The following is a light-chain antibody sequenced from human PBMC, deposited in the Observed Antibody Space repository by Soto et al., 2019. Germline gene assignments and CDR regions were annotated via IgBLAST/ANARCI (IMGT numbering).Light chain of an antibody. V-gene: IGKV1-39*01. CDR3: QQSYSTPLFT. CDR1: QSISNY. CDR2: AAS. Sequence: DIQMTQSPSSLSASVGDRVTITCRASQSISNYLNWYQQKPGKAPKLLIYAASSLQSGVPSRFSGSGSETDFTLTISSLQFEDFATYYCQQSYSTPLFTFGPGTEVNIK. J-gene: IGKJ3*01.